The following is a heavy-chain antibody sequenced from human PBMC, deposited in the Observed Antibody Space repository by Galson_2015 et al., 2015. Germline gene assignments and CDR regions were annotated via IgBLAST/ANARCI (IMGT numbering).Heavy chain of an antibody. V-gene: IGHV1-18*01. CDR2: ISAYNGKT. Sequence: SVKVSCKASGYTFTSYGISWVRQAPGQGLEWMGWISAYNGKTYYAQKLQGRVTMTTDTSTSTAYMELRSLRSDDTAVYYCAGVDGIYCGGDCYHYWGQGTLVTVSS. CDR3: AGVDGIYCGGDCYHY. CDR1: GYTFTSYG. J-gene: IGHJ4*02. D-gene: IGHD2-21*01.